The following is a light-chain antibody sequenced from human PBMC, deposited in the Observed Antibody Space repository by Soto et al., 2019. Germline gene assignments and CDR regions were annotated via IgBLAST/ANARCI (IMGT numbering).Light chain of an antibody. J-gene: IGLJ1*01. CDR1: SSDVGSYNL. Sequence: QPVLTQPASVSGSPGQSITISCTGTSSDVGSYNLVSWYQQHPGKAPKLMIYEGSKRPSGVSNRFSGSKSGNTASLTISGLQAEDEADYYCCSYAGSREYVFGTGTKVTVL. V-gene: IGLV2-23*01. CDR3: CSYAGSREYV. CDR2: EGS.